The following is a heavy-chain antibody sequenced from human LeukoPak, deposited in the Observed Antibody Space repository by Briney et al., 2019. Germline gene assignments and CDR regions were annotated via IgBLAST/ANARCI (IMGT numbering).Heavy chain of an antibody. J-gene: IGHJ3*02. V-gene: IGHV3-23*01. CDR1: GFTFSSYA. CDR3: AKDRDYYDSVDAFDI. Sequence: GGSLRLSCAASGFTFSSYAMNWVRQAPGKGLEWVSAISGSGGSTYYADSVKGRFTISRDNSKNTLYLQMNSLRAEDTAVYYCAKDRDYYDSVDAFDIWGQGTMVTVSS. D-gene: IGHD3-22*01. CDR2: ISGSGGST.